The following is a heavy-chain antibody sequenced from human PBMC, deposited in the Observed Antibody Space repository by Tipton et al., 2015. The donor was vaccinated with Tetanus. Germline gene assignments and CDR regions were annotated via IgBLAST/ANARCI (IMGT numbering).Heavy chain of an antibody. CDR2: INPGDSET. CDR1: GYNFTYYW. J-gene: IGHJ4*02. V-gene: IGHV5-51*01. Sequence: QLVQSGAEVRKPGESLKISCQVSGYNFTYYWIAWVRQMPGKGLEWMGIINPGDSETRYGPSFQGQVSISADKSISTVYLQRSSLKASDTAMYYCARQKGYWGQGTLVTVSS. CDR3: ARQKGY.